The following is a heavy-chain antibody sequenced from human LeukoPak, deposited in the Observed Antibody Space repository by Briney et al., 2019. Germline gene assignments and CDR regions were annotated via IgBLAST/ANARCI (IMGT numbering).Heavy chain of an antibody. CDR1: GFTFSSYA. CDR3: ARDPGLVYYYYGMDV. Sequence: GGSLRLSCAASGFTFSSYAMSWVRQAPGKGLEWVSAISGSGGSTYYADSVKGRFTISRDNSKNTLYLQMNSLRAEDTAVYYCARDPGLVYYYYGMDVWGQGTTVTVSS. D-gene: IGHD1-26*01. V-gene: IGHV3-23*01. CDR2: ISGSGGST. J-gene: IGHJ6*02.